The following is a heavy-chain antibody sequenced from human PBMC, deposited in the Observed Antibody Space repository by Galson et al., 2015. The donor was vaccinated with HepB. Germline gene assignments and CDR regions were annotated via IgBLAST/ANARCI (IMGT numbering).Heavy chain of an antibody. Sequence: SLRPSCAASGFTFSSYSMNWVRQAPGKGLEWVSYISSNSSTIYYADSVKGRFTISRDNAKNSLYLQMNSLRAEDTAVYYCARVSLWGDIVVVPAAIGLDYWGQGTLVTVSS. V-gene: IGHV3-48*01. CDR3: ARVSLWGDIVVVPAAIGLDY. J-gene: IGHJ4*02. CDR2: ISSNSSTI. CDR1: GFTFSSYS. D-gene: IGHD2-2*02.